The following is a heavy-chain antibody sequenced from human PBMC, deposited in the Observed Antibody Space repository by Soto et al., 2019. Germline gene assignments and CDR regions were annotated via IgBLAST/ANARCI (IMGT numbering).Heavy chain of an antibody. CDR2: ISWNSGSI. Sequence: PGGSLRLSCAASGFTFDDYAMHWVRQAPGKGLEWVSGISWNSGSIGYADSVKGRFTISRDNAKNSLYLQMNSLRAEDTALYYCAKSQGGKGRVPTPFDYWGQGTLVTVSS. D-gene: IGHD1-26*01. J-gene: IGHJ4*02. CDR1: GFTFDDYA. CDR3: AKSQGGKGRVPTPFDY. V-gene: IGHV3-9*01.